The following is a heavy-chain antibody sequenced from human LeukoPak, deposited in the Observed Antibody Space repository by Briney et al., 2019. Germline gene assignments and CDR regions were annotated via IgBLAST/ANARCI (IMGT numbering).Heavy chain of an antibody. J-gene: IGHJ3*02. CDR2: IYSGGST. CDR3: ASDSSGYYYFDAFDI. CDR1: GFIVSNNY. V-gene: IGHV3-66*02. Sequence: PGGSLRLSCAASGFIVSNNYMSWVRQAPGKGLEWVSVIYSGGSTYYADSVKGRFTISRDNSKNTVYLQMNSLRVEDTAVYYCASDSSGYYYFDAFDIWGQGTMVTVSS. D-gene: IGHD3-22*01.